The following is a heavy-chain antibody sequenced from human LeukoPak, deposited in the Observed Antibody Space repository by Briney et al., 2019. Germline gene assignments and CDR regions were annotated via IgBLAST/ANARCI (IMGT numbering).Heavy chain of an antibody. CDR1: GFTFSSYN. CDR2: ISSSSGYI. D-gene: IGHD6-19*01. J-gene: IGHJ4*02. Sequence: GGSLRLSCAASGFTFSSYNMNWVRQAPGKVLEWVSSISSSSGYIYYADSLKGRFTISRDNAKSSLYLQMNSLRAEDTAVYYCARAPTFSGWFDYWGQGTLVTVSS. V-gene: IGHV3-21*01. CDR3: ARAPTFSGWFDY.